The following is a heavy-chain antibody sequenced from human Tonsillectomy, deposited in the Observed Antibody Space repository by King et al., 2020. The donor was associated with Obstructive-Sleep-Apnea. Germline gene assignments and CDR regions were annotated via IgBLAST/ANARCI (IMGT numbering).Heavy chain of an antibody. CDR3: VSLTEEEAIIDY. J-gene: IGHJ4*02. CDR2: IYYSGTT. Sequence: VQLQESGPGLVKPSQTLSLTCTVSGGSISSGDYYWRWIRQPPGKGLEWIGYIYYSGTTYYNPSLKSRITMSVDTSKNQFSLKLNSVTAADTAVYYCVSLTEEEAIIDYWGQGTLVTVSS. V-gene: IGHV4-30-4*01. CDR1: GGSISSGDYY. D-gene: IGHD7-27*01.